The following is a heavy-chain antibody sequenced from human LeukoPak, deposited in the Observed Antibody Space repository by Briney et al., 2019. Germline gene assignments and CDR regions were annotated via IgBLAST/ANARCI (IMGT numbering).Heavy chain of an antibody. CDR3: AKDRGYSSSWYILDV. Sequence: GGSLRLSCAASGLTVSSNYMSWVRQAPGKGLEWVSAISGSGGSTYYADSVKGRFTISRDNSKNTLYLQMNSLRAEDTAVYYCAKDRGYSSSWYILDVWGKGTTVSVS. CDR1: GLTVSSNY. D-gene: IGHD6-13*01. CDR2: ISGSGGST. J-gene: IGHJ6*03. V-gene: IGHV3-23*01.